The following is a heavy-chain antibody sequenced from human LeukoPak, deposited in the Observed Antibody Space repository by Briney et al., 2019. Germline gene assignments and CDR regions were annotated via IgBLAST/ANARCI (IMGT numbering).Heavy chain of an antibody. V-gene: IGHV3-74*01. J-gene: IGHJ3*02. Sequence: GGSLRLSCAASGFAFSSYWMHWVRQAPGKGLVWVSRINNDGSTTSYADSVKGRFTISRDNAKNTLYLQMNSLRAEDTAVYYCAEDIRGNYYGAFDIWGQGTMVTVSS. D-gene: IGHD1-26*01. CDR2: INNDGSTT. CDR3: AEDIRGNYYGAFDI. CDR1: GFAFSSYW.